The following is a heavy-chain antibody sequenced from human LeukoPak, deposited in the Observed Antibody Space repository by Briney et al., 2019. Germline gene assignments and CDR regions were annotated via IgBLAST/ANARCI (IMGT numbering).Heavy chain of an antibody. CDR3: AGGYCSSTSCYLRGAYYFDY. CDR2: IIPIFGTA. D-gene: IGHD2-2*01. Sequence: SVKVSCKASGGTFSSYAISRVRQAPGQGLEWMGGIIPIFGTANYAQKFQGRVTITTDESTSTAYMELSSLRSEDTAVYYCAGGYCSSTSCYLRGAYYFDYWGQGTLVTVSS. CDR1: GGTFSSYA. J-gene: IGHJ4*02. V-gene: IGHV1-69*05.